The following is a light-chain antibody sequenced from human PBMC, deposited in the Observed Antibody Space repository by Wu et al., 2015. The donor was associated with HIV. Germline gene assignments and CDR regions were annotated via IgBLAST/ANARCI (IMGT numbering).Light chain of an antibody. CDR2: AAS. Sequence: EIVLTQSPGTLSLSPGERATLACRASQSVISNYLAWYQQRPGQAPRLLIYAASSRAAGIPDRFSGSGSGTDFTLTISSLEPEDFAVYYCQQRSNWPEWTFGQGTKVEIK. J-gene: IGKJ1*01. CDR3: QQRSNWPEWT. CDR1: QSVISNY. V-gene: IGKV3D-20*02.